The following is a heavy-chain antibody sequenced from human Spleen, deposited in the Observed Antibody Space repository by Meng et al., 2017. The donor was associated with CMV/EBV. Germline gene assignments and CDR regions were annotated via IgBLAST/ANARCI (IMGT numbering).Heavy chain of an antibody. CDR2: MNPNSGNT. CDR1: GYTFTSYD. V-gene: IGHV1-8*01. Sequence: ASVKVSCKASGYTFTSYDINWVRQATGQGLEWMGWMNPNSGNTGYAQKFQGRVTITTDESTSTAYMELSSLRSEDTAVYYCARDSDGSQMSQHDYWGQGTLVTVSS. D-gene: IGHD5-24*01. J-gene: IGHJ4*02. CDR3: ARDSDGSQMSQHDY.